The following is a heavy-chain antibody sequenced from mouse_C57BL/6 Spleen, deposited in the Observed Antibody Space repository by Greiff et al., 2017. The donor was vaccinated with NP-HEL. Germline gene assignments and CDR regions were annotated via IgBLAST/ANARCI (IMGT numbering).Heavy chain of an antibody. Sequence: QVQLQQPGAELVRPGSSVKLSFKASGYTFTSYWMHWVKQRPIQGLEWIGNIDPSDSETHYNQKFKDKATLTADKSSSTAYMQLSSLTSEDSAVYYCVSTVVATRNYFDYWGQGTTLTVSS. CDR2: IDPSDSET. D-gene: IGHD1-1*01. CDR3: VSTVVATRNYFDY. J-gene: IGHJ2*01. CDR1: GYTFTSYW. V-gene: IGHV1-52*01.